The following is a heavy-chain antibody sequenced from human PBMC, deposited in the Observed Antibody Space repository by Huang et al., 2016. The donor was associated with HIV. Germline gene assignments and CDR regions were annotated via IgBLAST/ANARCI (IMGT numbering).Heavy chain of an antibody. Sequence: QVQLQQWGAGLLKPSETLSLTCAVNGGSFIGYYWSCVRQPPGKGRAWFGDINHRGRTDYTPSLKSRVTISIDTSKNQFSLKLRSVTAADTAVYYWSSLHQLASDPPFDYWGQGTLVTVS. CDR2: INHRGRT. CDR3: SSLHQLASDPPFDY. V-gene: IGHV4-34*01. J-gene: IGHJ4*02. CDR1: GGSFIGYY.